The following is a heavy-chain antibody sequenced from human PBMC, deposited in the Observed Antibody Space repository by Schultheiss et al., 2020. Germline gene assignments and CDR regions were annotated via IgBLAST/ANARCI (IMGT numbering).Heavy chain of an antibody. CDR3: ARGCSTSCYGVDY. CDR2: ISASGGST. Sequence: GESLKISCAASGFTFSSYAMDWVRQAPGKGLEWVAGISASGGSTYHADSVRGRLTISRDNSKNTLYLKMNSLRAEDTAVYYCARGCSTSCYGVDYWGQGTLVTVSS. CDR1: GFTFSSYA. D-gene: IGHD2-2*01. V-gene: IGHV3-23*01. J-gene: IGHJ4*02.